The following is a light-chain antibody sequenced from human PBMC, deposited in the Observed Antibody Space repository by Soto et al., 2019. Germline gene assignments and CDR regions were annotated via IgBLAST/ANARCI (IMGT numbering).Light chain of an antibody. Sequence: QSALTQPRSVSGSPGQSVAISCTGTSSDVGGYNYVSWYQQHPGRAPRLMLYDVTKRPSGVPDRFSGSKSGNTASLTISGLQAEDEAEYYCCSYAGNLYVFGGGTKLTVL. CDR3: CSYAGNLYV. V-gene: IGLV2-11*01. J-gene: IGLJ1*01. CDR1: SSDVGGYNY. CDR2: DVT.